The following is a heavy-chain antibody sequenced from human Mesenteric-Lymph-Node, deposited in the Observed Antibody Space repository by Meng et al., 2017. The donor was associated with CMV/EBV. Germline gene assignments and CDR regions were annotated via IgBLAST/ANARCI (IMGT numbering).Heavy chain of an antibody. CDR2: VFFSGSA. D-gene: IGHD4-23*01. CDR1: GVSINTYY. CDR3: ATWGGNSAWLDH. J-gene: IGHJ5*02. V-gene: IGHV4-59*01. Sequence: SETLSLTCSVSGVSINTYYWAWVRQPPGKGLEWIGYVFFSGSATYNPSLRGRVTMSVDTSKSQFSLSLTSVTSADSAVYYCATWGGNSAWLDHWGQGTLVTVSS.